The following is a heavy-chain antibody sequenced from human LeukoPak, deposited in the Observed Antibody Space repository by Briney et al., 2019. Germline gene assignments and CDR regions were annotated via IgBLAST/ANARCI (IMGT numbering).Heavy chain of an antibody. Sequence: SETLSLTCIVSGGSISTYFWTWIRQPPGKGLEYIGYVHYSGSTNYNPSLKSRVTISVDPSKDQFSLKLSSVTAADSAVYYCARVRGNGYHHGMDVWGQGTAVTVSS. V-gene: IGHV4-59*01. CDR2: VHYSGST. CDR1: GGSISTYF. D-gene: IGHD4-23*01. J-gene: IGHJ6*02. CDR3: ARVRGNGYHHGMDV.